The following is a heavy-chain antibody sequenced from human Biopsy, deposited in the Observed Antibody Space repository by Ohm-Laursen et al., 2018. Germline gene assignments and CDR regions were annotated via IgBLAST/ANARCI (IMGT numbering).Heavy chain of an antibody. J-gene: IGHJ4*02. CDR2: ISGSGAST. CDR1: GFTFSSYA. D-gene: IGHD3-10*01. V-gene: IGHV3-23*01. CDR3: ARRGWGSGNSPFDY. Sequence: SLRLSCAASGFTFSSYAVSWVRQAPGKGLEWVSVISGSGASTDSADSVKGRFTISRDNSKNTLYLQMNSLRAEDTAVYYCARRGWGSGNSPFDYWGQGTLVTVSS.